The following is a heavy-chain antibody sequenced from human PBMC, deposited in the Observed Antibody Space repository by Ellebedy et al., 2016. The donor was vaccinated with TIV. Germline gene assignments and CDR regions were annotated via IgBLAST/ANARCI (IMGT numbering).Heavy chain of an antibody. Sequence: AVSVKVSCKASGYTFTSYGINWVRQAPGQGLEWVGWISSYKGNTHYAPKFQGRVTMTTDPSTNTVYLELRHLRSDDTAVYYCARFPIQHPVEGMDVWGPGTTVTVTS. CDR1: GYTFTSYG. D-gene: IGHD5-18*01. CDR2: ISSYKGNT. CDR3: ARFPIQHPVEGMDV. V-gene: IGHV1-18*01. J-gene: IGHJ6*02.